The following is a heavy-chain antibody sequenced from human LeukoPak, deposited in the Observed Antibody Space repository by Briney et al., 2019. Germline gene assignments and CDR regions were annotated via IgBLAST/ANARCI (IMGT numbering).Heavy chain of an antibody. CDR2: VYYSGKT. CDR1: GGSISNSGYY. D-gene: IGHD4-17*01. V-gene: IGHV4-39*01. J-gene: IGHJ4*02. Sequence: PSETLSLTCTVSGGSISNSGYYWGWIRQPPGKGLEWIGSVYYSGKTNYNPSLKNLVTISVDTSKNQFSLKLRSVTAADTAVFYCARQGYADFSPRPFDYWGQGTLVTVSS. CDR3: ARQGYADFSPRPFDY.